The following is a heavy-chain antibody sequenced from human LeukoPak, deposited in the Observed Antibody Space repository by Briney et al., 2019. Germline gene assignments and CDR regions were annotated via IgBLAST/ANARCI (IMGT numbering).Heavy chain of an antibody. J-gene: IGHJ6*02. V-gene: IGHV4-34*01. CDR2: INHSGST. CDR3: ARNYGDYAGMDV. D-gene: IGHD4-17*01. CDR1: GGSFSGYY. Sequence: SETLSLTCAVYGGSFSGYYWSWIRQPPEKGLEWIGEINHSGSTNYNPSLKSRVTISVDTSKNQFSLKLSSVTAADTAVYYCARNYGDYAGMDVWGQGTPVTVSS.